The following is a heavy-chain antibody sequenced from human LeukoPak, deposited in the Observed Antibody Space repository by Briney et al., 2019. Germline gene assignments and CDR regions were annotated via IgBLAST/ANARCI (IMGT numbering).Heavy chain of an antibody. CDR2: IHYSGST. CDR3: ARQYYYYRIDS. Sequence: PSETLSLTCTVSGGSISGYYWSWFRQPPGEGLEWIGWIHYSGSTNYHPSLKSRVTIAVDTSKNQFSLDLSSITAADTAVYYCARQYYYYRIDSWGQGTLVTVSS. V-gene: IGHV4-59*08. D-gene: IGHD3-22*01. J-gene: IGHJ4*02. CDR1: GGSISGYY.